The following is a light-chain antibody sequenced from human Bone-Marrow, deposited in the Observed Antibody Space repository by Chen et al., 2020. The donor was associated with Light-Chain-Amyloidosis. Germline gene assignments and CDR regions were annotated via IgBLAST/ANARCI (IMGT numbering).Light chain of an antibody. V-gene: IGLV2-23*03. J-gene: IGLJ2*01. CDR3: YSYEPNPPFVL. CDR2: ESS. CDR1: SGHVGIYNL. Sequence: QSDLTQPASVSGSPGQWITIPCPRTSGHVGIYNLVSWYQPNPGKSPKLIIFESSQRPSGVSNRFSGSKSGNTASLTISGLQADDEADDYCYSYEPNPPFVLFGGGTKLTVL.